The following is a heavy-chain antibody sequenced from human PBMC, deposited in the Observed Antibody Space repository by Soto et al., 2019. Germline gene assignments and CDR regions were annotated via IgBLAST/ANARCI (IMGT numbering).Heavy chain of an antibody. CDR2: ISYDGSNK. D-gene: IGHD3-3*01. Sequence: QVQLVESGGGVVQPGRSLRLSCAASGFTFSSYGMHWVRQAPGKGLEWVAVISYDGSNKYYADSVKGRFTISRDNSKNTLYLEMNSLRAEDTDVYYCAKDRTGGIGVVIDNDAFDIWGQGTMVTVSS. V-gene: IGHV3-30*18. CDR1: GFTFSSYG. CDR3: AKDRTGGIGVVIDNDAFDI. J-gene: IGHJ3*02.